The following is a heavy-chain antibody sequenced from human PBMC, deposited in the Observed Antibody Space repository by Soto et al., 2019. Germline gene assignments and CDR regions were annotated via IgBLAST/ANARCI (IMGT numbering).Heavy chain of an antibody. V-gene: IGHV5-51*01. CDR2: IYPGDSDT. J-gene: IGHJ5*02. CDR3: ARGPLWSIAARGRYNWFDP. CDR1: GYKITCYW. D-gene: IGHD6-6*01. Sequence: GESLKMSCKGSGYKITCYWVGWVRQKTGKGLEWMGIIYPGDSDTRYSPSFQGQVTISADKSISTAYLQWSSLKASDTAMYYCARGPLWSIAARGRYNWFDPWGQGTLVTVSS.